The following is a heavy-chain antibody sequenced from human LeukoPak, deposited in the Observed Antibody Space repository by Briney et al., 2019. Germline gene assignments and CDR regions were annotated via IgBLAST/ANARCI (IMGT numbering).Heavy chain of an antibody. CDR3: ARNDYGASGY. Sequence: PGRSLRLSCAASGFTFSSYAMHWVRQAPGKGLEWVAVISYDGSNKYYADSVKGRFTISRDNSKNTLYLQMNSLRAEDTAVYYCARNDYGASGYWGQGTLVTVSS. J-gene: IGHJ4*02. V-gene: IGHV3-30*04. CDR2: ISYDGSNK. D-gene: IGHD4-17*01. CDR1: GFTFSSYA.